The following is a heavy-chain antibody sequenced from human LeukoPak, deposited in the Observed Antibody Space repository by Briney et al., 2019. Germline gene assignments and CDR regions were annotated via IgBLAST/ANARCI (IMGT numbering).Heavy chain of an antibody. V-gene: IGHV3-30-3*01. Sequence: GGSLRLSCAASGFTFSSYAMHWVCQAPGKGLEWVAVISYDGSNKYYADSVKGRFTISRDNSKNTLYLQMNSLRAEDTAVYYCARDSSGWYWEYWGQGTLVTVSS. CDR2: ISYDGSNK. D-gene: IGHD6-19*01. CDR3: ARDSSGWYWEY. J-gene: IGHJ4*02. CDR1: GFTFSSYA.